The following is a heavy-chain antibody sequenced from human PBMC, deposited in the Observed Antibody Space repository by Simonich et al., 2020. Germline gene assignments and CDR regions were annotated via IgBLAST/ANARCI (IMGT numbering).Heavy chain of an antibody. D-gene: IGHD4-4*01. Sequence: EGQLLESGGGLVQHGGSLRLSCAASGFTFSSYWMHWVRQAPGKGLVEGQPINIVGCSNSYADSVRVRFTLSGDNAKNTLYLPMNSLRSKDTAVYYCARDYSNYDAFDIWGQGTMVTVSS. V-gene: IGHV3-74*01. CDR3: ARDYSNYDAFDI. CDR1: GFTFSSYW. J-gene: IGHJ3*02. CDR2: INIVGCSN.